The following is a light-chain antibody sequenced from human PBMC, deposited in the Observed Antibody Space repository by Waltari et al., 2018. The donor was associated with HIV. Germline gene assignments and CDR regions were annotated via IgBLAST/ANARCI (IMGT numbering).Light chain of an antibody. J-gene: IGLJ1*01. V-gene: IGLV1-44*01. CDR3: AAWDDSLSGHV. Sequence: QSVLTQPPSASGTPGQRVTISCSGSSSNVGSSTVNWFQHVPGKAPKLLIYFNNQRPAGVPDRFPGSRSGASASLAISGLQSEDGADYYCAAWDDSLSGHVFGSGTKVTVL. CDR1: SSNVGSST. CDR2: FNN.